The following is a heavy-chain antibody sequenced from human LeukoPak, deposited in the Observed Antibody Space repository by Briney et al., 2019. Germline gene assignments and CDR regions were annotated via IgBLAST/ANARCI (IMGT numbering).Heavy chain of an antibody. CDR2: ISYDGSSK. D-gene: IGHD3-10*01. Sequence: AGGSLRLSCAASGFTFSSYGMHWVRQAPGKGLEWVAVISYDGSSKYYADSVKGRFTISRDNSKNTLYLQMNSLRAEDTAVYYCAKDRGLASFDLWGRGTLVTVSS. V-gene: IGHV3-30*18. CDR3: AKDRGLASFDL. J-gene: IGHJ2*01. CDR1: GFTFSSYG.